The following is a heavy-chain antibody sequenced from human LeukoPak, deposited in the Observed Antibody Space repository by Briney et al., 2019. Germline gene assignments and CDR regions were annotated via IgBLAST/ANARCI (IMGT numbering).Heavy chain of an antibody. CDR3: ARRGSYYVGDAFDI. J-gene: IGHJ3*02. D-gene: IGHD1-26*01. CDR2: IYYSGST. V-gene: IGHV4-39*01. Sequence: SETLSLTCTVSGGSISSCSYYWGWIRQPPGKGLEWIGSIYYSGSTYYNPSLKSRVTISVDTSKNQFSLKLSSVTAADTAVYYCARRGSYYVGDAFDIWGQGTMVTVSS. CDR1: GGSISSCSYY.